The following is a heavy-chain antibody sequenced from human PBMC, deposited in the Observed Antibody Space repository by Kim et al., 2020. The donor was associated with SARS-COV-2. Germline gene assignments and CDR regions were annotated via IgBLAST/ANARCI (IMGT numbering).Heavy chain of an antibody. CDR3: ARALLYYYGSGSRDY. D-gene: IGHD3-10*01. J-gene: IGHJ4*02. CDR2: ISSSSSTI. Sequence: GGSLRLSCAASGFTFSSYSMNWVRQAPGKGLEWVSYISSSSSTIYYADSVKGRFTISRDNAKNSLYLQMNSLRAEDTAVYYCARALLYYYGSGSRDYWGQGTLVTVSS. V-gene: IGHV3-48*04. CDR1: GFTFSSYS.